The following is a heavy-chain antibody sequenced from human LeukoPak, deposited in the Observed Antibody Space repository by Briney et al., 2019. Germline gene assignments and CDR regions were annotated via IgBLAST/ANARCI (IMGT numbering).Heavy chain of an antibody. CDR1: GSTFSSYA. J-gene: IGHJ4*02. V-gene: IGHV3-30-3*01. D-gene: IGHD6-13*01. Sequence: GRSLRLSCAASGSTFSSYAMHWVRQAPGKGLEWVAVISYDGSSKYYADSVKGLFTISRDNSKNTLYLQMNSLRAEDTAVYYCAGFSWYYFDYWGQGTLVTVSS. CDR2: ISYDGSSK. CDR3: AGFSWYYFDY.